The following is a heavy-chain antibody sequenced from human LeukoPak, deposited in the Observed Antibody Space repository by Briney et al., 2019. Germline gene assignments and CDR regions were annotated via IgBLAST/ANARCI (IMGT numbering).Heavy chain of an antibody. J-gene: IGHJ5*02. D-gene: IGHD6-19*01. CDR2: INPNSGGT. Sequence: GASVKVSCKASGYTFTGHYMHWVRQAPGQGLEWMGWINPNSGGTNYAQKFQGRVSMTGDTPISTSYMELSRLSSDDTAVYYCARVGSSGWDTFEQSPTWGQGTLVTVSS. V-gene: IGHV1-2*02. CDR1: GYTFTGHY. CDR3: ARVGSSGWDTFEQSPT.